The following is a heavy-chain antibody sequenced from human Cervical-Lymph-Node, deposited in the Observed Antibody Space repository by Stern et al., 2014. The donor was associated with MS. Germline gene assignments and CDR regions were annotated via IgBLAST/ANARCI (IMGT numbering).Heavy chain of an antibody. CDR2: VSAYTGDT. J-gene: IGHJ5*02. V-gene: IGHV1-18*04. D-gene: IGHD2-21*02. CDR3: ARGGDCGGDCYLSDWFDP. CDR1: GYTFSTYG. Sequence: QVQLVQSGAEVKKPGASVKVTCKASGYTFSTYGISLVRQAPGQGIELVGCVSAYTGDTNHAHKLQGRGTMTTDNSPSNDYMQHRSLRSDDTAVYYCARGGDCGGDCYLSDWFDPWGQGTLVPVSS.